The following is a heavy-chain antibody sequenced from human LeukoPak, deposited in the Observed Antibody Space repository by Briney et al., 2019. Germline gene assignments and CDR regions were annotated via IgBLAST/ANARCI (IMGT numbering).Heavy chain of an antibody. CDR2: INHSGST. Sequence: PSETLSLTCAVYGGSFSGYYWSWIRQPPGKGLEWIGEINHSGSTNYNPSLKSRVTISVDTSKNQFSLKLSSVTAADTAMYYCARKGVGPRPLSHSYYFDYWGQGTLVTVSS. CDR1: GGSFSGYY. V-gene: IGHV4-34*01. D-gene: IGHD1-26*01. J-gene: IGHJ4*02. CDR3: ARKGVGPRPLSHSYYFDY.